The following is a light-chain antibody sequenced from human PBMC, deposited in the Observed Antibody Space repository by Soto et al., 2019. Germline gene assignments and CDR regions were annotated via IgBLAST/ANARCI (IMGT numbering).Light chain of an antibody. V-gene: IGLV2-14*03. J-gene: IGLJ3*02. CDR3: SSYTSSYTWI. CDR2: GVT. CDR1: MRDVGAYNL. Sequence: QSVLTQPASVSGSAGQSITISCSGTMRDVGAYNLVSWYQQHPGKAPKLLIYGVTDRPSGVSSRFSGSKSGNAASLTISGLQAEDEGDYYCSSYTSSYTWIFGGGTKVTVL.